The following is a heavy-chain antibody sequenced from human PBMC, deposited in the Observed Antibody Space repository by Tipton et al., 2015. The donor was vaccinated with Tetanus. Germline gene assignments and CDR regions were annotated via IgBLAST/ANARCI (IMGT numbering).Heavy chain of an antibody. CDR3: ARDASRYTYGSNYFDY. V-gene: IGHV3-7*01. D-gene: IGHD5-18*01. CDR2: IKQDGSAK. CDR1: GFTFSSYW. J-gene: IGHJ4*02. Sequence: SLRLSCAASGFTFSSYWMSWVRQAPGKGLEWVANIKQDGSAKYYVDSVKGRFTISRDNAKNSLYLQMSSPRAEDTAVYYCARDASRYTYGSNYFDYWGQGTLVTVSS.